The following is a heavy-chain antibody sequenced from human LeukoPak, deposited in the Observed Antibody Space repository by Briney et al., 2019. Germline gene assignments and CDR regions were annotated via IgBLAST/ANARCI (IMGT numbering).Heavy chain of an antibody. CDR1: GGSVSSSTYY. Sequence: ETLSLTCTVSGGSVSSSTYYWSWIRQPPGKGLEWVSGLSGSGGTTYYADSVKGRFTISRDNSRNTLYLQMNSLRADDTAVYYCAKRISGSVWFYYGLDVWGQGTTVTVSS. V-gene: IGHV3-23*01. CDR3: AKRISGSVWFYYGLDV. J-gene: IGHJ6*02. D-gene: IGHD6-25*01. CDR2: LSGSGGTT.